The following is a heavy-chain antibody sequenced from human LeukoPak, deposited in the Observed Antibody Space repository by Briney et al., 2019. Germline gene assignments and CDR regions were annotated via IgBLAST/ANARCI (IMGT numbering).Heavy chain of an antibody. J-gene: IGHJ5*02. CDR2: IYHSGIT. D-gene: IGHD4-17*01. CDR1: GGSISSGGYS. CDR3: ARDRHGPTTAHHSWFDP. Sequence: PSQTLSLTCAVSGGSISSGGYSWRWLPQPPGKGLEWIGYIYHSGITYYNPSLKSRVTISVDRSKNQFSLKLSSVTAADTAVYYCARDRHGPTTAHHSWFDPWGQGTLVTVSS. V-gene: IGHV4-30-2*01.